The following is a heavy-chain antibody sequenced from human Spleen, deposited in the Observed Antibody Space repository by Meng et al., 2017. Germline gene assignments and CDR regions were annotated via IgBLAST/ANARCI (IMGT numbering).Heavy chain of an antibody. Sequence: SETLSLTCVVSGGSFSDYYWSWIRQPPGKGLEWIGEINHSGSTNYNPSLKSRVTISVDTSKNQFSLKLSSVTAADTAVYYCARSRIVGATSAFDIWGQGTMVTVSS. D-gene: IGHD1-26*01. CDR1: GGSFSDYY. J-gene: IGHJ3*02. CDR2: INHSGST. V-gene: IGHV4-34*01. CDR3: ARSRIVGATSAFDI.